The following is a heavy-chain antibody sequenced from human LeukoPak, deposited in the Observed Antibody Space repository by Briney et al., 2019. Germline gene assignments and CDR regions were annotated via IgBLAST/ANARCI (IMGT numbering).Heavy chain of an antibody. J-gene: IGHJ4*02. CDR2: IGGTGTSI. D-gene: IGHD3-22*01. V-gene: IGHV3-21*01. CDR3: ANDGYYDSSGSNLDY. Sequence: GGSLRLSCAASGFTFSTYSMNWVRQAPGKGLEWVSSIGGTGTSIYYADSVKGRFTISRDNPKNSLYLQMNSLRAEDTAVYYCANDGYYDSSGSNLDYWGQGTLVTVSS. CDR1: GFTFSTYS.